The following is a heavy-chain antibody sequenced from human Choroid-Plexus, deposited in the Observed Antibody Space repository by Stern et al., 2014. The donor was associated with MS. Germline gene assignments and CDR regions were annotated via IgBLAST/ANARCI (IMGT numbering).Heavy chain of an antibody. J-gene: IGHJ5*02. CDR2: VSYDGSTK. Sequence: VQLVESGGGVVQPGRPLRLSCVASGFTLGSCAMHWVRQAPGKGLEWVAGVSYDGSTKYYADSVKGRFTISSDNSQNTLYMQMSSLRPEDTAVYYCAKDRQYLTYFFDHWGQGSLVTVSS. CDR3: AKDRQYLTYFFDH. D-gene: IGHD2/OR15-2a*01. CDR1: GFTLGSCA. V-gene: IGHV3-30*18.